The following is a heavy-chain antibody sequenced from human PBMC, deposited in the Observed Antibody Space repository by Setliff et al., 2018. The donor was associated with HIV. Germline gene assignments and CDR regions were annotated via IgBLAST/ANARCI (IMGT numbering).Heavy chain of an antibody. CDR3: ASETYDYVWGTYRYRPRHFDY. D-gene: IGHD3-16*02. J-gene: IGHJ4*02. V-gene: IGHV4-38-2*01. CDR2: VYYRGST. Sequence: PSETLSLTCAVSGHSISSGYHWGWIRQPPGKGLEWIGSVYYRGSTHYNPSLKSRVTVSVDTSKDEISLKLNSVTAADTAVYYCASETYDYVWGTYRYRPRHFDYWGQGTLVTVSS. CDR1: GHSISSGYH.